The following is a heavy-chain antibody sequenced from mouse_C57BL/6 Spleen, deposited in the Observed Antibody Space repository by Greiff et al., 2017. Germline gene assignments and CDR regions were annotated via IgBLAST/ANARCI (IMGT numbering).Heavy chain of an antibody. J-gene: IGHJ1*03. V-gene: IGHV5-16*01. Sequence: EVQLVESEGGLVQPGSSMKLSCTASGFTFSDYYMAWVRQVPEKGLEWVANINYDGSSTYYLDSLKSRFIISRDNAKNILYLQMSSLKSEDTATYYCARGIHYYGSTYWYFDVWGTGTTVTVSS. CDR3: ARGIHYYGSTYWYFDV. CDR2: INYDGSST. D-gene: IGHD1-1*01. CDR1: GFTFSDYY.